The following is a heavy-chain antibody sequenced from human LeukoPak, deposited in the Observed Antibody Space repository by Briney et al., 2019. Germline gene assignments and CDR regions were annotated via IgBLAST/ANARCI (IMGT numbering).Heavy chain of an antibody. V-gene: IGHV3-23*01. D-gene: IGHD3-22*01. J-gene: IGHJ4*02. CDR3: AKESADYYYDSSGYYSEAVDY. CDR2: ISGSGGST. CDR1: GFTLSSYA. Sequence: GGSLRLSCAASGFTLSSYAMSWVRQAPGKGLEWVSAISGSGGSTYYADSVKGRFTISRDNSKNTLYLQMNSLRAEDTAVYYCAKESADYYYDSSGYYSEAVDYWGQGTLVTVSS.